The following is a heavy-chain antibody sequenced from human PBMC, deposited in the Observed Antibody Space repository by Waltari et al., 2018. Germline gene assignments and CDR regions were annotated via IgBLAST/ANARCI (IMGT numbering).Heavy chain of an antibody. J-gene: IGHJ4*02. CDR2: INSDGSST. CDR3: ARDLVAVTPFYFDY. D-gene: IGHD2-21*02. CDR1: GFTFSSYW. V-gene: IGHV3-74*01. Sequence: EVQLVVSGGGLVKPGGYLRLSCAASGFTFSSYWMHRVRQAPGKWLVWVSRINSDGSSTSYADSVKGRFTISRDNAKNTLYLQMNSLRAEDTAVYYCARDLVAVTPFYFDYWGQGTLVTVSS.